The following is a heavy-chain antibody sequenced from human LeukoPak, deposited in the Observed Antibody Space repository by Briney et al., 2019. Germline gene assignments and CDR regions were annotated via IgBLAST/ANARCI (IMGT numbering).Heavy chain of an antibody. D-gene: IGHD5-18*01. Sequence: SVEVSCKASGYTFTSYGISWVRQAPGQGLEWMGGIIPIFGTANYARKFQGRVTITADESTSTAYMELSSLRSEDTAVYYCARGAAMVTRYYYGMDVWGQGTTVTVSS. CDR3: ARGAAMVTRYYYGMDV. J-gene: IGHJ6*02. CDR1: GYTFTSYG. V-gene: IGHV1-69*13. CDR2: IIPIFGTA.